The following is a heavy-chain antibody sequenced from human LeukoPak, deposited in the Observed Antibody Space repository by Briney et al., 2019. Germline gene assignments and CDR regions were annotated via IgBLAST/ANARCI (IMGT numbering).Heavy chain of an antibody. D-gene: IGHD6-13*01. CDR1: VFTVSSNY. CDR3: ARSVRWQQLVFDY. CDR2: IYSGGST. J-gene: IGHJ4*02. V-gene: IGHV3-66*02. Sequence: GGSLRLSCAASVFTVSSNYMSWVRQAPGKGLQWVSVIYSGGSTYYADSVKGRFTISRDNSKNTLYLQMNSLSAEDAAVYYSARSVRWQQLVFDYWGQGTLVTVSS.